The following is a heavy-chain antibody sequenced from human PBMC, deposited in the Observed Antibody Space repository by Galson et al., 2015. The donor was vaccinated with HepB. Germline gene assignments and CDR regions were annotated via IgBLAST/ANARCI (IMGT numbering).Heavy chain of an antibody. D-gene: IGHD1-26*01. V-gene: IGHV1-2*04. CDR1: GYTFTGYH. Sequence: SVKVSCKASGYTFTGYHMHWVRQAPGQGLGWMGWINPNSGGTNYAQKFQGWVTMTRDASISTAYMELSRLRSDDTAVYYCARGDSGSFYVGGLDYWGQGTLVTVSS. J-gene: IGHJ4*02. CDR3: ARGDSGSFYVGGLDY. CDR2: INPNSGGT.